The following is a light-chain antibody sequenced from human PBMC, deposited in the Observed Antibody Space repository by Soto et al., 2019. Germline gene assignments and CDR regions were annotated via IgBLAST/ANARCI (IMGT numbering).Light chain of an antibody. CDR1: QTISSW. Sequence: SAAVGDRVAITSGASQTISSWLAWYQQKPGRAPKLPIYGASTLQSGVPARFSGSGSGTDFTLTISNMQPEDFATYYCKPLNAYPLTFGPWTKVDNK. V-gene: IGKV1-9*01. CDR2: GAS. J-gene: IGKJ3*01. CDR3: KPLNAYPLT.